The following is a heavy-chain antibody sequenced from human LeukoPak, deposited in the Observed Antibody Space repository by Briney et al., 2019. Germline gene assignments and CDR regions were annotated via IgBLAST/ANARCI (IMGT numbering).Heavy chain of an antibody. CDR1: GFTFSDYY. J-gene: IGHJ5*02. CDR3: ARDPYCSSTSCYTPPSFDP. V-gene: IGHV3-11*01. Sequence: PGGSLRLSCAASGFTFSDYYMSWIRQAPGKGLEWVSYISSSGSTIYYADSVKGRFTISRDNAKNSLYLQMNSLRAEDTAVYYCARDPYCSSTSCYTPPSFDPWGQGTLVTVSS. CDR2: ISSSGSTI. D-gene: IGHD2-2*02.